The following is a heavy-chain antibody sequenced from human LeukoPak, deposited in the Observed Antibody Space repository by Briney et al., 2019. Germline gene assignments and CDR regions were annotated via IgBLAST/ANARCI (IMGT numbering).Heavy chain of an antibody. D-gene: IGHD3-9*01. Sequence: ASVKVSCKASGYTFTSYGISWVRQAPGQGLEWMGWISAYNGNTNYAQKLQGRVTMTTDTSTSTAYMELRSPRSDDTAVYYCAREFHVPYYDILTGYYNYWFDPWGQGTLVTVSS. CDR3: AREFHVPYYDILTGYYNYWFDP. CDR2: ISAYNGNT. J-gene: IGHJ5*02. CDR1: GYTFTSYG. V-gene: IGHV1-18*01.